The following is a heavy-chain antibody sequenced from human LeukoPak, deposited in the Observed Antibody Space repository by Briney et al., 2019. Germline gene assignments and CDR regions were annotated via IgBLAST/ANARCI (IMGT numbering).Heavy chain of an antibody. V-gene: IGHV3-23*01. Sequence: GGSLRLSCAASGFTFSNAWMSWVRQAPGKGLEWVSVISVSGSRAYYADFVKGRFTVSRDNSKNTVLLQMNSLRVEDTAVCYCTKDHDGMHAWGQGTTVTVSS. CDR1: GFTFSNAW. CDR3: TKDHDGMHA. CDR2: ISVSGSRA. J-gene: IGHJ6*02.